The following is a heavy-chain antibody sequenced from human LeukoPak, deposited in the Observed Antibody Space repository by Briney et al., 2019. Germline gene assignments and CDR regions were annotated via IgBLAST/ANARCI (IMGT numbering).Heavy chain of an antibody. CDR2: ISSGSSYI. D-gene: IGHD6-6*01. CDR1: GLAFSSFY. V-gene: IGHV3-21*01. CDR3: AREGGRSSDY. Sequence: GGSLRLSCAASGLAFSSFYFHWVRQAPGKGLEWVSSISSGSSYIYYADSVKGRFTISRDNAKNSLYLQMNSLRAEDTAVYYCAREGGRSSDYWGQGTLVTVSS. J-gene: IGHJ4*02.